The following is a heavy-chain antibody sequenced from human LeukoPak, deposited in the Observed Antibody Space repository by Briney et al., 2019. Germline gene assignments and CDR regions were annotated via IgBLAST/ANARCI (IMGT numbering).Heavy chain of an antibody. D-gene: IGHD3-10*01. Sequence: PAGGSLRLSCAASGFTFHEYGMQWVRQAPGKGLEWVSGISWNSGNIGYADSVKGRFTISRDNAKNSLYLQMNSLRVEDTALYLCAKDIEAGYYYGVDVWGQGTTVIVSS. V-gene: IGHV3-9*01. CDR1: GFTFHEYG. CDR2: ISWNSGNI. J-gene: IGHJ6*02. CDR3: AKDIEAGYYYGVDV.